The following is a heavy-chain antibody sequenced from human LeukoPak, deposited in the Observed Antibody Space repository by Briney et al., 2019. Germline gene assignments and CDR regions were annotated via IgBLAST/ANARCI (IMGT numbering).Heavy chain of an antibody. J-gene: IGHJ4*02. CDR2: IKQDGSEK. D-gene: IGHD6-19*01. CDR1: GFTFSSYW. Sequence: PGGSLRLSCAASGFTFSSYWMSWVRQAPGKGLEWVANIKQDGSEKYYVDSVKGRFTISRDNAKNSLYLQMNSLRAEDTAVYYCARDLRQWLAYYFDYWGQGTLVTVSS. CDR3: ARDLRQWLAYYFDY. V-gene: IGHV3-7*01.